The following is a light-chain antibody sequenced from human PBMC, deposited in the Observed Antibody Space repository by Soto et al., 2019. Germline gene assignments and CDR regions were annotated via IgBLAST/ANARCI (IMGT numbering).Light chain of an antibody. J-gene: IGLJ3*02. CDR2: EVS. CDR1: SSDVGGFNY. V-gene: IGLV2-14*01. CDR3: SSYTTRSTLPV. Sequence: QSALTQPASVSGSPGQAITISCTGTSSDVGGFNYVSWYQQHPGKAPKLMIYEVSDRPSGVANRFSGSKSGNTASLTISGLQAEDEANYYCSSYTTRSTLPVFGGWTQLTV.